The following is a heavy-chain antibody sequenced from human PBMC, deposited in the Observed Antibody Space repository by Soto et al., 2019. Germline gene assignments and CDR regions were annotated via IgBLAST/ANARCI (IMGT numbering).Heavy chain of an antibody. J-gene: IGHJ4*02. CDR3: VRVYGRSSCFFDS. CDR2: IYHSGTA. Sequence: SETLSLTCVVSGYSLTSGYHWGWIRQPPGKGLEWIGTIYHSGTAYYNPSLMSRVTMSVDTSKNQFSLKVTSATAADTAVYFCVRVYGRSSCFFDSWGQGTLVTVSS. CDR1: GYSLTSGYH. V-gene: IGHV4-38-2*01. D-gene: IGHD6-6*01.